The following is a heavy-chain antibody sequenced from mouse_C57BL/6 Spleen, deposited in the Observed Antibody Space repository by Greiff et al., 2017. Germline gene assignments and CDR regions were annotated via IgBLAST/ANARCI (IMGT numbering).Heavy chain of an antibody. Sequence: EVMLVESGGDLVKPGGSLKLSCAASGFTFSSYGMSWVRQTPDKRLEWVATISSGGSYTYYPDSVKGRFTISRENAKNTLYLQMSRLKSEDTAMYYCARGFTTVVARDWFAYWGQGTLVTVSA. CDR2: ISSGGSYT. D-gene: IGHD1-1*01. CDR3: ARGFTTVVARDWFAY. V-gene: IGHV5-6*02. CDR1: GFTFSSYG. J-gene: IGHJ3*01.